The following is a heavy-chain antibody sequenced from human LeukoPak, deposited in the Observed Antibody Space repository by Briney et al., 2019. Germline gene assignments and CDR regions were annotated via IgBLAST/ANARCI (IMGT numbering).Heavy chain of an antibody. CDR1: GFTFSNYG. D-gene: IGHD1-26*01. CDR3: ARDGYSGSNDFDY. J-gene: IGHJ4*02. CDR2: IYSGGST. Sequence: GGSLRLSCAASGFTFSNYGMSWVRQAPGKGLEWVSVIYSGGSTYYADSVKGRFTISRDNSKNTLYLQMNSLRAEDTAVYYCARDGYSGSNDFDYWGQGTLVTVSS. V-gene: IGHV3-53*01.